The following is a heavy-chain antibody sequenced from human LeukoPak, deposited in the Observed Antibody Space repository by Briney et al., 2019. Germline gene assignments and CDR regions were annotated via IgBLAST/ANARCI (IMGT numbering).Heavy chain of an antibody. CDR2: ISSSSSYI. J-gene: IGHJ3*02. CDR1: GFTFSSYS. Sequence: GGSLRLSCAASGFTFSSYSMNWVRQAPGKGLEWVSSISSSSSYIYYADSVKGRFTISRDNAKNSLYLQMNSLRAEDTAVYYCARPQSVFISVAGMAVYTFDIWGQGTMVTVSS. D-gene: IGHD6-19*01. V-gene: IGHV3-21*04. CDR3: ARPQSVFISVAGMAVYTFDI.